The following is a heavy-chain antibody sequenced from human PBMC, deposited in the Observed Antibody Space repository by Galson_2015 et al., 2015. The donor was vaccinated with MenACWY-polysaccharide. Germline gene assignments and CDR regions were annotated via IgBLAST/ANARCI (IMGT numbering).Heavy chain of an antibody. D-gene: IGHD2-15*01. J-gene: IGHJ4*02. CDR3: VRGYSGGGDY. V-gene: IGHV3-74*01. CDR2: INYDGRPP. Sequence: LSRPASRLPLSPHWTNRVRHVPGTGLVRVPHINYDGRPPSHADPASGRFPIPRDHAKSTLYLQMSSLRAEDTAIYYCVRGYSGGGDYWGQGTLVTVSS. CDR1: RLPLSPHW.